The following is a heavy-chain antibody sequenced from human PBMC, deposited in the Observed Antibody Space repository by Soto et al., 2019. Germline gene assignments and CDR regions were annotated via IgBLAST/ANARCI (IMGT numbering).Heavy chain of an antibody. CDR1: GFTFSSYS. CDR2: ISSSSSYI. Sequence: GGSLRLSCAASGFTFSSYSMNWVRQAPGKGLEWVSSISSSSSYIYYADSVTGRFTISRDNAKNSLYLQMNSLRAEDTAVYYCARVSNGDSYYYGMDVRGQVPNVTVSS. J-gene: IGHJ6*02. V-gene: IGHV3-21*01. D-gene: IGHD2-21*01. CDR3: ARVSNGDSYYYGMDV.